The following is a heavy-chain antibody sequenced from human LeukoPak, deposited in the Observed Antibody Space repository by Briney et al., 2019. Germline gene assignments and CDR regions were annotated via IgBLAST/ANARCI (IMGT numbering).Heavy chain of an antibody. J-gene: IGHJ6*03. Sequence: ASVKVSCKASGGTFSSYAISWVRQAPGQGLEWMGGIIPIFGTANYAQKFQGRVTITADESTSTAYMELSSLRSEDTAVYYCARGELRSDLYYYYYMDVWGKGTTVTVSS. CDR2: IIPIFGTA. CDR1: GGTFSSYA. D-gene: IGHD3-10*01. CDR3: ARGELRSDLYYYYYMDV. V-gene: IGHV1-69*13.